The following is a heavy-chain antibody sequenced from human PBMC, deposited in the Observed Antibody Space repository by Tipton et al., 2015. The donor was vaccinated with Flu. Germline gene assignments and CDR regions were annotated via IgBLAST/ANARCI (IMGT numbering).Heavy chain of an antibody. CDR1: GFTFGDYA. V-gene: IGHV3-49*04. CDR3: SREAAVVRGAVIRDDAFDV. CDR2: IRTKTYGGTT. D-gene: IGHD3-10*01. Sequence: SLRLSCTTSGFTFGDYALNWVRQAPGKGLEWIGIIRTKTYGGTTECAASVKGRFTISRDDSRSIAYLQMNSLKAEDTAVYYCSREAAVVRGAVIRDDAFDVWGQGTMVTVSS. J-gene: IGHJ3*01.